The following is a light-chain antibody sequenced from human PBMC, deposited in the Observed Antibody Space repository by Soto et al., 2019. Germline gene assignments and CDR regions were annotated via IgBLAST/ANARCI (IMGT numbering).Light chain of an antibody. Sequence: QSVLTQPASVSGSPGQSITISCSGTNSDVGTYDVVSWYQQHPGKAPKVMIYEVTKRPSGVSNRFSGSKSGSTASLTISGLQAEDEADYYCCSYAGSSAWVFGGGTK. J-gene: IGLJ3*02. CDR1: NSDVGTYDV. V-gene: IGLV2-23*02. CDR3: CSYAGSSAWV. CDR2: EVT.